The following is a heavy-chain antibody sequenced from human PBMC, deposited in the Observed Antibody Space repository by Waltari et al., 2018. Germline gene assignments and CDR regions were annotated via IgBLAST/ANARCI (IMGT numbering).Heavy chain of an antibody. J-gene: IGHJ3*01. Sequence: QLQLQESGPRLVNPSETLSLTRTVSGLSITSTRHYCAWIRQSPGQGLEWIGTVSYSGATYISPSLKSRVSVSRDTSKNQLSLILGSVTAADMAVYYCATYIGASVGTAAFDVWGQGTMVTVSS. D-gene: IGHD5-12*01. CDR2: VSYSGAT. V-gene: IGHV4-39*01. CDR1: GLSITSTRHY. CDR3: ATYIGASVGTAAFDV.